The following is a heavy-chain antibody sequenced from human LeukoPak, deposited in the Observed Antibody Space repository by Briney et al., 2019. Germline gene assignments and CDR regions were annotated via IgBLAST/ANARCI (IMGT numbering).Heavy chain of an antibody. CDR2: IKQDGSEK. D-gene: IGHD3-3*01. V-gene: IGHV3-7*01. J-gene: IGHJ4*02. Sequence: HAGGSLRLSCAASGFTFSSYAMSWVRQAPGKGLEWVANIKQDGSEKYYVDSVKGRFTISRDNAKNSLFLRMSSLRAEDTAVYYCARARDTIFGVVIYSWYFDYWGQGTLVTVSS. CDR3: ARARDTIFGVVIYSWYFDY. CDR1: GFTFSSYA.